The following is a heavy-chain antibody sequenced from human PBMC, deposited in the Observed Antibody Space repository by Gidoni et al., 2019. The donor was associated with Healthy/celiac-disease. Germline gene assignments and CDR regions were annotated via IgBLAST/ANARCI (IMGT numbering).Heavy chain of an antibody. D-gene: IGHD3-9*01. CDR3: ARVGDILTEDAFDI. Sequence: QVQLVQSGAVVKTPGASVKVSCKSSGYTFTGYYMHWVRPSPGQGLEWMVWINPNSGGTNYAQKLQGRVTMTRDTSISTAYMELSRLRSDDTAVYYCARVGDILTEDAFDIWGQGTMVTVSS. J-gene: IGHJ3*02. CDR1: GYTFTGYY. V-gene: IGHV1-2*02. CDR2: INPNSGGT.